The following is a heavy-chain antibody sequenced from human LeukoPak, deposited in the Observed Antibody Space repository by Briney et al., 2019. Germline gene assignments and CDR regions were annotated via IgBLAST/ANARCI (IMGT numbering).Heavy chain of an antibody. CDR1: GFTFSSYW. D-gene: IGHD7-27*01. V-gene: IGHV3-74*01. Sequence: GGSLRLPCAASGFTFSSYWMHWVRQAPGKGLVWVSGINTDGSSTSYADSVKGRFTISRDNANNTLYLQMNSLRAEDTAVYYCARLSPGEDYWGQGTLVTVSS. J-gene: IGHJ4*02. CDR3: ARLSPGEDY. CDR2: INTDGSST.